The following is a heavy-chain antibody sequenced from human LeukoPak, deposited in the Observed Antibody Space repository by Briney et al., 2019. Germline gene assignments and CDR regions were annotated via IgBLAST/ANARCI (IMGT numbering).Heavy chain of an antibody. CDR3: ARIPIVVVPAAIPAEDY. Sequence: SQTLSLTCTVSGGSISSGGYYWSWIRQPPGKGLEWIGYTYHSGSTYYNPSFKSRVTISVDRSKNQFSLKLSSVTAADTAVYYCARIPIVVVPAAIPAEDYWGQGTLVTVSS. D-gene: IGHD2-2*02. CDR2: TYHSGST. CDR1: GGSISSGGYY. V-gene: IGHV4-30-2*01. J-gene: IGHJ4*02.